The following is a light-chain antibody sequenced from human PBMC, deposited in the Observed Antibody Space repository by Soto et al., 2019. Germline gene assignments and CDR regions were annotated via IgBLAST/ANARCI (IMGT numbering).Light chain of an antibody. CDR2: LGS. Sequence: DIVMTQSPRSLPVTPGEPASISCRSSHSLLHSNGYNYLDWYLQKPGQSPQLLIYLGSTRASGVPDRFSGSGSGTDFTLKIARVEADDVGVYYCMQALQTPWTFGQGTKVDIK. CDR3: MQALQTPWT. CDR1: HSLLHSNGYNY. J-gene: IGKJ1*01. V-gene: IGKV2-28*01.